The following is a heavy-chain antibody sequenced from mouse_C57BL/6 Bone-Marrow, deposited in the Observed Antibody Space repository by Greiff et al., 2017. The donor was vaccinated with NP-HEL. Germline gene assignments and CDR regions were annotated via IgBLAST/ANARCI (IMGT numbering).Heavy chain of an antibody. D-gene: IGHD1-1*01. V-gene: IGHV1-76*01. CDR1: GYTFTDYY. CDR2: IYPGSGNT. CDR3: AREGYYGSSFYWYFDV. J-gene: IGHJ1*03. Sequence: QVQLKESGAELVRPGASVKLSCKASGYTFTDYYINWVKQRPGQGLEWIARIYPGSGNTYYNEKFKGKATLTAEKSSSTAYMQLSSLTSEDSAVYFCAREGYYGSSFYWYFDVWGTGTTVTVSS.